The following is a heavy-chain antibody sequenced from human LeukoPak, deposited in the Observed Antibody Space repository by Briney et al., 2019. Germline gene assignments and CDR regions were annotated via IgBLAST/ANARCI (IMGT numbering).Heavy chain of an antibody. CDR2: INSDGYSI. J-gene: IGHJ4*02. CDR1: GFTFSSYR. Sequence: GGSLRHSCAATGFTFSSYRTHWVRQAPGQGLEWVSRINSDGYSIGYAAAVKGRFTISRDNANNTLYLPMNSLRAEDTAVYYCARERGGNFDSWGQGALVTVSS. D-gene: IGHD1-26*01. CDR3: ARERGGNFDS. V-gene: IGHV3-74*01.